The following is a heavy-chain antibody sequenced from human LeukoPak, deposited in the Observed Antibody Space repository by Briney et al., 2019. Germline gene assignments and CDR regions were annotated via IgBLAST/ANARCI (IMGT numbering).Heavy chain of an antibody. CDR3: ASHGGL. V-gene: IGHV3-33*01. CDR2: IWYDGSNK. D-gene: IGHD3-22*01. CDR1: GFSFSSYG. J-gene: IGHJ4*02. Sequence: GGSLRLSCAASGFSFSSYGMHWVRQAPGKGLEWVAVIWYDGSNKNYADSVKGRFTISRDNSKNTLYLQMNSLRVEDTAVYFCASHGGLWGQGTLVTVSS.